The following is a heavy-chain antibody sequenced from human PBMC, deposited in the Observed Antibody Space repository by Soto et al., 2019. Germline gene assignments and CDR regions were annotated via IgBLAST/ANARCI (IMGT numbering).Heavy chain of an antibody. V-gene: IGHV1-18*01. CDR3: ARDPRCSSKSCYTVDWFDP. CDR2: ISAYNGNT. Sequence: GASVKVSCKASGYTFTSYGISWVRQAPGQGLEWMGWISAYNGNTNYAQKLQGRVTMTTDTSTSTAYMELRSLRSDDTAVYYCARDPRCSSKSCYTVDWFDPWGQLTLVTVSS. J-gene: IGHJ5*02. CDR1: GYTFTSYG. D-gene: IGHD2-2*02.